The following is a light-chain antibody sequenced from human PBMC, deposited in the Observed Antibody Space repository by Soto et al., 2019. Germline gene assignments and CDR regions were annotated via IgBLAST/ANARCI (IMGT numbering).Light chain of an antibody. CDR3: QQYGTSPRT. CDR1: QSVSSSY. V-gene: IGKV3-20*01. Sequence: IVLTQSPGTLSLSPWERATLSCRASQSVSSSYLAWYQQKPGQAPRLPIYGASYRATGIPDRFSGSGSGTDFTLTISRLEPEDFAVYYCQQYGTSPRTFGQGTKVDIK. CDR2: GAS. J-gene: IGKJ1*01.